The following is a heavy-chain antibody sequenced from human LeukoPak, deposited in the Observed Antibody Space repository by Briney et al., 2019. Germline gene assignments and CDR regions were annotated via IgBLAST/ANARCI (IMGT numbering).Heavy chain of an antibody. V-gene: IGHV5-51*01. D-gene: IGHD2-2*01. J-gene: IGHJ4*02. Sequence: GESLKISCKASGYSFTTYWLAWVRQMPGKGLEWMGIIYPDDSDARYRTSFQGQVTISADKSISTAYLQWSSLKASDTAMYYCARQGYCSSTSCYVDFWGQGTLVTVSS. CDR1: GYSFTTYW. CDR2: IYPDDSDA. CDR3: ARQGYCSSTSCYVDF.